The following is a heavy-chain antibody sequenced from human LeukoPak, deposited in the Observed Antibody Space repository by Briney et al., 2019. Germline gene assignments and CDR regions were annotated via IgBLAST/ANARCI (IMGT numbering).Heavy chain of an antibody. J-gene: IGHJ3*02. D-gene: IGHD3-3*01. CDR3: ARVDKEGLIYAFEI. CDR2: IYSTGSA. CDR1: VVSIYRGGFF. Sequence: SETLSLTSTVSVVSIYRGGFFWSWIRQRPGKSLEWVGYIYSTGSAYYNPSLASLLTLSLYSSTNQFSLRLSSVTAADTAVYYCARVDKEGLIYAFEIWGQGTMCTVSS. V-gene: IGHV4-31*01.